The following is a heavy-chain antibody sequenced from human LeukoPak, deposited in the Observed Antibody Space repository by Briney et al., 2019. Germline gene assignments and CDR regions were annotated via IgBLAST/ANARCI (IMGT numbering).Heavy chain of an antibody. Sequence: ASVKVSCKTSGYTFTNYDINWVRQATGQGLEWMGWMNPNSGNTGYAQKFQGRVTITRDTSISTAYMELSSLTSEDTAVYYCARDGDYYGSGNFDYWGQGTLVTVSS. CDR2: MNPNSGNT. CDR3: ARDGDYYGSGNFDY. CDR1: GYTFTNYD. V-gene: IGHV1-8*03. J-gene: IGHJ4*02. D-gene: IGHD3-10*01.